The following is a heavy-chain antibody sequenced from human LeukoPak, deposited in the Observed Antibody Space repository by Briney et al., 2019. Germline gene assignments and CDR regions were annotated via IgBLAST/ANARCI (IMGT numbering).Heavy chain of an antibody. J-gene: IGHJ4*02. CDR2: ISGSSSYT. Sequence: PGGSLRLSCAASGFTFSDYYMSWIRQAPGKGLEWVSYISGSSSYTNYADSVKGRFTISRDNAKNSVYLQMNSLRAEDTAVYYCARGDSSVYYFDYWGQGTLVSVSS. CDR3: ARGDSSVYYFDY. CDR1: GFTFSDYY. D-gene: IGHD3-22*01. V-gene: IGHV3-11*06.